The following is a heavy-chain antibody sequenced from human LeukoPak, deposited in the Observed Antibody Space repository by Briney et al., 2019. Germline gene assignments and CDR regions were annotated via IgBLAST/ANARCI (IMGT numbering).Heavy chain of an antibody. CDR1: GFTFSDYY. D-gene: IGHD3-22*01. Sequence: GGSLRLSCAASGFTFSDYYMSWIRQAPGKGLEWVSYISSSGSTIYYAGSVKGRFAISRDNAKNSLYLQMNSLRAEDTAVYYCARVTYYYDSSGYYENLNQFDYWGQGTLVTVSS. CDR3: ARVTYYYDSSGYYENLNQFDY. V-gene: IGHV3-11*01. CDR2: ISSSGSTI. J-gene: IGHJ4*02.